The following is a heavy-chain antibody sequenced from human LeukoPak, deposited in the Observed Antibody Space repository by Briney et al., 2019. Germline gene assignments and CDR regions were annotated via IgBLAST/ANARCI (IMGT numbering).Heavy chain of an antibody. CDR2: IYCSGSA. J-gene: IGHJ4*02. V-gene: IGHV4-59*08. CDR1: GGSISRYY. Sequence: PSETLSLTCTVSGGSISRYYWSWIRQPPGKGLEWIGYIYCSGSANYNPSLKSRVTISVDTSKNQFSLKLSSVTAADTAVYYRARQYYYDSSGYFDYWGQGTLVTVSS. CDR3: ARQYYYDSSGYFDY. D-gene: IGHD3-22*01.